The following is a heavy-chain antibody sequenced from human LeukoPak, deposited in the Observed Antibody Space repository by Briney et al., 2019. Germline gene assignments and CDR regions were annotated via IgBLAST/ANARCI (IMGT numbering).Heavy chain of an antibody. V-gene: IGHV4-4*07. CDR3: ARGEDSSGFASSLFDY. D-gene: IGHD3-22*01. J-gene: IGHJ4*02. CDR1: GGSISSYY. Sequence: SETLSLTCTVSGGSISSYYWSWIRQPAGKGLEWIGRIYTSGSTNYNPSLKSRVTMSVDTSKNQFSLKLSSVTAADTAVYYCARGEDSSGFASSLFDYWGQGTLVTVSS. CDR2: IYTSGST.